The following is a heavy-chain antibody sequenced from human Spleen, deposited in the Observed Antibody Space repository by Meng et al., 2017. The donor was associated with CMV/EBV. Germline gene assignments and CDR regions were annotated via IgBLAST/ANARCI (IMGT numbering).Heavy chain of an antibody. CDR2: IYCSGST. J-gene: IGHJ5*02. CDR3: ASGDSGWINWLDP. Sequence: SGGSVSSRSYYWSWIRQPPGKGLEWIGYIYCSGSTNYNPSLKSRVTISVDTSKNQFSLKLSSVTAADTAVYYCASGDSGWINWLDPWGQGTLVTVSS. D-gene: IGHD1-26*01. CDR1: GGSVSSRSYY. V-gene: IGHV4-61*01.